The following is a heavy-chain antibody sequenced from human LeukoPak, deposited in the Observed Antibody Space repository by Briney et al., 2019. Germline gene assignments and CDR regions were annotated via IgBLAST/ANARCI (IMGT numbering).Heavy chain of an antibody. CDR3: ARGLTRILDAFDI. CDR1: GFTFDDYA. J-gene: IGHJ3*02. V-gene: IGHV3-9*01. Sequence: PGRSLRLSCAASGFTFDDYAMHWVRQAPGKGLEWVSGISWNSGSIGYADSVKGRFTISRDNAKNSLYLQMNSLRAEDTAVYYCARGLTRILDAFDIWGQGTMVTVSS. CDR2: ISWNSGSI.